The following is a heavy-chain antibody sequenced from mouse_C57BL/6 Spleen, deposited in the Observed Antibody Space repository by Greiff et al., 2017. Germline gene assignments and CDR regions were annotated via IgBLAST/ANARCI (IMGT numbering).Heavy chain of an antibody. CDR3: ARRERNYYEDYFDY. CDR2: ISSGSSTI. Sequence: EVQLVESGGGLVKPGGSLKLSCAASGFTFSDYGMHWVRQAPEQGLEWVAYISSGSSTIYYADTVKGRFTISRDNANNTLFLHMTSLRSEDAAMYYCARRERNYYEDYFDYWGQGTTLTVSS. V-gene: IGHV5-17*01. D-gene: IGHD1-1*01. CDR1: GFTFSDYG. J-gene: IGHJ2*01.